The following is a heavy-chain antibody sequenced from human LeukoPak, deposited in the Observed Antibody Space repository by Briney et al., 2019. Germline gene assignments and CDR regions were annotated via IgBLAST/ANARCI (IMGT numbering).Heavy chain of an antibody. CDR2: IYYSGNT. J-gene: IGHJ4*02. D-gene: IGHD3-22*01. V-gene: IGHV4-59*12. Sequence: SETLSLTCTVSGGSIRNYYWSWIRQPPGKGLEWIGYIYYSGNTNYNPSLKSRVTISVDTSRKQFSLNLTSVTAADTAMYYCAREQWAYRSYYASSGYHDYWGQGTLVTVSS. CDR3: AREQWAYRSYYASSGYHDY. CDR1: GGSIRNYY.